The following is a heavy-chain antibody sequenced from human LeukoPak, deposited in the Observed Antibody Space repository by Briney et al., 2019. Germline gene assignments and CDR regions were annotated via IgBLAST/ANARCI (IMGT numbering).Heavy chain of an antibody. CDR3: ARGHDSSGYYSDFDY. V-gene: IGHV3-74*01. CDR1: GFTFSTYW. D-gene: IGHD3-22*01. CDR2: INSDGSST. Sequence: PGGSLRLSCAASGFTFSTYWMHWVRQAPGKGLVWVSRINSDGSSTSYADSVKGRLTISRDNAKNTLYLQMNSLRAEDTAVYYCARGHDSSGYYSDFDYWGQGTLVTVSS. J-gene: IGHJ4*02.